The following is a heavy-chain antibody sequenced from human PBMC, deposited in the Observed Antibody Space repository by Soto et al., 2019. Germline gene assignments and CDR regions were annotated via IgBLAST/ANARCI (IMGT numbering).Heavy chain of an antibody. CDR2: ISGSGGST. D-gene: IGHD4-17*01. J-gene: IGHJ2*01. V-gene: IGHV3-23*01. CDR1: GFTFSSYA. Sequence: EVQLLESGGGLVQPGGSLRLSCAASGFTFSSYAMSWVRQAPGKGLEWVSAISGSGGSTYYADSVKGRFTISRDNSKNPLYLQMNSLRAEDTAVYYCATSPQYTVTTSIRSNDWYFDLWGRGTLVTVSA. CDR3: ATSPQYTVTTSIRSNDWYFDL.